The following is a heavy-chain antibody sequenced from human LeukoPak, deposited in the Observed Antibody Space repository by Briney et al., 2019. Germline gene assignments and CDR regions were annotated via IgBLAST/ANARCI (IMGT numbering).Heavy chain of an antibody. D-gene: IGHD3-3*01. J-gene: IGHJ3*02. CDR1: GFIVNTYY. CDR2: IYSDGST. CDR3: ARAEYYDFWSGYDAFDI. V-gene: IGHV3-53*01. Sequence: PGGSLRLSCAVSGFIVNTYYMSWVRQAPGKGLEWVSIIYSDGSTYYADSVKGRFTISRDTSENTLFLQMNSLRAEDTAVYYCARAEYYDFWSGYDAFDIWGQGTMVTVSS.